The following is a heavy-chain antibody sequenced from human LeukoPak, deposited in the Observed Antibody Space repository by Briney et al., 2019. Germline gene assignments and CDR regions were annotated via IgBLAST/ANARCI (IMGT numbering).Heavy chain of an antibody. CDR3: AKDLRYCGGDCYSADAFDI. Sequence: GGSLRLSCAASGFTFSSYTMNWVRQAPGKGLEWDSGISGSGRRTYYADSVKVRFTISRDNSKNTLYLQMNSLRAEDTAIYYCAKDLRYCGGDCYSADAFDIWGQGTMVTVSS. D-gene: IGHD2-21*01. J-gene: IGHJ3*02. CDR2: ISGSGRRT. V-gene: IGHV3-23*01. CDR1: GFTFSSYT.